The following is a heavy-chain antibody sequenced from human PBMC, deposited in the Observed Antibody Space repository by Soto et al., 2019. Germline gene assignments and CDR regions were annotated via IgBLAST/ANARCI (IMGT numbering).Heavy chain of an antibody. CDR2: IYYSGST. CDR1: GGSISSYY. D-gene: IGHD2-15*01. V-gene: IGHV4-59*08. J-gene: IGHJ4*02. Sequence: QVQLQESGPGLVKPSETLSLTCTGSGGSISSYYWSWIRQPPGKGLEWIGYIYYSGSTNYNPSLKSRVTISVDTSKNQFSLKLSSVTAADTAGYYCARRYGGTFDYWGQGTLVTVSS. CDR3: ARRYGGTFDY.